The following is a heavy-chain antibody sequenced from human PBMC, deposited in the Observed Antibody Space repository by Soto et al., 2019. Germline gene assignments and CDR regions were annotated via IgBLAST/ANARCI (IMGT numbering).Heavy chain of an antibody. CDR1: GFTFSSYG. CDR2: ISYDGSNK. V-gene: IGHV3-30*18. CDR3: AKTILRQVVITTALDY. Sequence: GGSLRLSCAASGFTFSSYGMHWVRQAPGKGLEWVAVISYDGSNKYYADSVKGRFTISRDNSKNTLYLQMNSLRAEDTAVYYCAKTILRQVVITTALDYWGQGTLVTVSS. J-gene: IGHJ4*02. D-gene: IGHD3-22*01.